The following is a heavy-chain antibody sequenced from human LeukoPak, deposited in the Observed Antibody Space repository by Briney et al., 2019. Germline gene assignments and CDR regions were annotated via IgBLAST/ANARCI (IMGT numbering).Heavy chain of an antibody. D-gene: IGHD3-3*01. CDR2: IYYSGST. CDR1: GGSISSSSYY. CDR3: ARCLSYDFWSGYLASWFDP. J-gene: IGHJ5*02. V-gene: IGHV4-39*07. Sequence: SETLSLTCTVSGGSISSSSYYWGWIRQPPGKGLEWIGSIYYSGSTYYNPSLKSRVTISVDTSKNQFSLKLSSVTAADTAVYYCARCLSYDFWSGYLASWFDPWGQGTLVTVSS.